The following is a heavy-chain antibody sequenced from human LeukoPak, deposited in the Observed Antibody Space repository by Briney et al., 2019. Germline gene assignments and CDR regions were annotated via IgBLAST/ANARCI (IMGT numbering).Heavy chain of an antibody. J-gene: IGHJ4*02. Sequence: PSETLSLTCTVSGGSFSSYYWSWIRQPPGKGLEWIGYIYYNGRTKFNPYLKSRVTISVDTCKNQFSLKLSSVTAADTAVYYCARARVVVAAAYFDYWGQGTLVTVSS. CDR2: IYYNGRT. CDR3: ARARVVVAAAYFDY. CDR1: GGSFSSYY. V-gene: IGHV4-59*01. D-gene: IGHD2-15*01.